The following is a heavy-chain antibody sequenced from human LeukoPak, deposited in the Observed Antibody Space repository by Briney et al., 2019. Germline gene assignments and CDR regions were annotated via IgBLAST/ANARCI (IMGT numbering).Heavy chain of an antibody. CDR1: GFTFNRYS. Sequence: PGGSLRLSCAPSGFTFNRYSMNWVRQAPGKGLEWVSSISSSSRYIYYADSVKGRFTISRDNAKNSLYLQMNSLRAEDTAVYYCARDREEDYYMDVWGKGTTVTVSS. J-gene: IGHJ6*03. CDR3: ARDREEDYYMDV. V-gene: IGHV3-21*01. CDR2: ISSSSRYI.